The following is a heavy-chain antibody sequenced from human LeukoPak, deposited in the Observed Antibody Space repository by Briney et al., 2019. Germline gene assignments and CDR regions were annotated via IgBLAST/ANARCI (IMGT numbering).Heavy chain of an antibody. J-gene: IGHJ4*02. Sequence: SETLSLTCTVSVGSISNFYWSWIRQPPGKGLEWIGFIYSSGSTNYNPSLKSRVTISVDTSKNQFSLNLSSVTAADTAVYYCARVRDQRIDYWGQGTLVTVSS. CDR1: VGSISNFY. D-gene: IGHD1-1*01. CDR2: IYSSGST. V-gene: IGHV4-59*01. CDR3: ARVRDQRIDY.